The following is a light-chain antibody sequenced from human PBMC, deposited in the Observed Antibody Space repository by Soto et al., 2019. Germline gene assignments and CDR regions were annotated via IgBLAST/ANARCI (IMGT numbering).Light chain of an antibody. CDR2: SND. J-gene: IGLJ3*02. V-gene: IGLV1-44*01. Sequence: QSVLTQPPSASGTPGQRVTISCSGSSSNIESNTVNWYQHLPGTAPKHLIYSNDQRPSGVPDRFSGSKSGTSASLAISGLQSEDEADYYCAAWDDSLNGVVFGGGTKLPS. CDR3: AAWDDSLNGVV. CDR1: SSNIESNT.